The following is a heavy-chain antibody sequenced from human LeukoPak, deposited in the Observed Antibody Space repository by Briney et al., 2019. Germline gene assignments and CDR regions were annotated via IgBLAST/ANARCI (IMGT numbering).Heavy chain of an antibody. CDR2: ISSNGGST. D-gene: IGHD3-9*01. J-gene: IGHJ4*02. V-gene: IGHV3-64D*06. CDR3: VKEGLRYFDWLLDY. CDR1: GFTFSSYA. Sequence: GRSLRLSCSASGFTFSSYAMHWVRQAPGKGLEYVSAISSNGGSTYYADSVKGRFTISRDNSKNTLYLQMSSLRAEDTAVYYCVKEGLRYFDWLLDYWGQGTLVTVSS.